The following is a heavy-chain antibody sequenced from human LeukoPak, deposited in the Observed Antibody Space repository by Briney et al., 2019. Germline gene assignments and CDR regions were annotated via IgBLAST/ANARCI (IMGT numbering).Heavy chain of an antibody. J-gene: IGHJ4*02. V-gene: IGHV3-23*01. CDR3: AKDAAANVDYPYYFDY. CDR2: ISVGGTTT. D-gene: IGHD4-11*01. CDR1: GFTFSNYA. Sequence: GGSLRLSCVASGFTFSNYAMSWIRQAPGKGLEWVSSISVGGTTTYYADSVKGRFSISRDNSRTTLYLLMNSLRAEDTAVYYCAKDAAANVDYPYYFDYWGQGALATVSS.